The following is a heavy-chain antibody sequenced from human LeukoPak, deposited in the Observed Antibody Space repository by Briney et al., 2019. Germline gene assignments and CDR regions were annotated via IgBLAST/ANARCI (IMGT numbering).Heavy chain of an antibody. CDR3: AKDLSIWFGEFPDAFDI. V-gene: IGHV3-23*01. CDR1: GFTFSSYA. D-gene: IGHD3-10*01. CDR2: ISGSGGST. Sequence: GGSLRLSCAASGFTFSSYAMSWARQAPGKGLEWVSAISGSGGSTYYADSVKGRFTISRDNSKNTLYLQMNSLRAEDTAVYYCAKDLSIWFGEFPDAFDIWGQGTMVTVSS. J-gene: IGHJ3*02.